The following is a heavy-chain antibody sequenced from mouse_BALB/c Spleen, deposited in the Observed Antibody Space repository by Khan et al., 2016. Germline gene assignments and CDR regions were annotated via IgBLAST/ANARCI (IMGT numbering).Heavy chain of an antibody. V-gene: IGHV9-4*02. D-gene: IGHD1-1*01. CDR2: INTHSGAP. J-gene: IGHJ2*01. CDR1: GYTFTTAG. CDR3: ASGSSCCDY. Sequence: QIQLVQSGPELKKPGEKVRISCKASGYTFTTAGMQWVQKMPGKGLKWIGWINTHSGAPKYAEDFKGRIAFSLETSASTAYLQISNLRNEDTATYFCASGSSCCDYWGQGTTLTVSS.